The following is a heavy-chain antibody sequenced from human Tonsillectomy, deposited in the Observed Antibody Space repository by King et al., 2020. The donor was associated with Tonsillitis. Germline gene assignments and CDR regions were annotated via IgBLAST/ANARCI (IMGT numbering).Heavy chain of an antibody. Sequence: DVQLVESGGDLVQPGGSLRLSCAASGFTFSNYWMSWVRQAPGKGLEWVANIKQDGSDDYYVDSVKGRFTISRDNAENSLYLQMNSLRVEDTAVYYCATNLPLRSGVMYYYYFMDVWGKGTTVTVSS. J-gene: IGHJ6*03. CDR1: GFTFSNYW. V-gene: IGHV3-7*03. CDR3: ATNLPLRSGVMYYYYFMDV. D-gene: IGHD3-16*01. CDR2: IKQDGSDD.